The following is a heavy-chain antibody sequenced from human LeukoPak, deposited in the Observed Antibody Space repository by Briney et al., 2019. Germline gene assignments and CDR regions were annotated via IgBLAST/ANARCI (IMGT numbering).Heavy chain of an antibody. CDR1: GFTFTISA. V-gene: IGHV1-58*01. Sequence: SVKVSCKASGFTFTISAVQWVRQARGQRLEWIGWIVVGSGNTNYAQKFQERVTLTRDMSTSTAYMELSSLRSEDTAVYYCAADPLWGDYGDHLGDHDAFDIWGQGTMVTVSS. D-gene: IGHD4-17*01. CDR2: IVVGSGNT. CDR3: AADPLWGDYGDHLGDHDAFDI. J-gene: IGHJ3*02.